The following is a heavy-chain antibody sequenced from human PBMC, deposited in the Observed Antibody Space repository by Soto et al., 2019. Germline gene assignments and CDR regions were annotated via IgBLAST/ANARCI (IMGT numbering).Heavy chain of an antibody. CDR2: MYDSVTT. V-gene: IGHV4-59*01. CDR3: ATYEMGGAGRWR. Sequence: SETLSLTCSVSGASISSNHWTWIRQPPGKGLEWIGCMYDSVTTRYDSFFKGRVTISIDTSKNQFSLNLSSVTAADTAVYFCATYEMGGAGRWRWGQGSLVTVSS. D-gene: IGHD1-26*01. J-gene: IGHJ1*01. CDR1: GASISSNH.